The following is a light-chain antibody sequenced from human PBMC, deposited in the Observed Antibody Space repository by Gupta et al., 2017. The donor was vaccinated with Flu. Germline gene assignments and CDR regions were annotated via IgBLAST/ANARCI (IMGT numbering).Light chain of an antibody. J-gene: IGKJ1*01. CDR3: HQYNSWPTA. CDR1: HSVNSN. Sequence: VMTQSTATLSVSPGERATLSCRASHSVNSNLAWYQLRPGQAPRLLIHGASTRATGIAARFSGSGSGTEFTLTISSLQSEDFALYYCHQYNSWPTAFGQGTKVEI. V-gene: IGKV3-15*01. CDR2: GAS.